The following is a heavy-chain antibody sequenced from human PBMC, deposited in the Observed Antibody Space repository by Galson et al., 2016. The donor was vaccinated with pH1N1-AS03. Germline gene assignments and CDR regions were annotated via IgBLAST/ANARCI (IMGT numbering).Heavy chain of an antibody. CDR1: GFTFSSYS. CDR3: ATNIEQRYTSKWYKFDH. Sequence: YLRLSCAASGFTFSSYSVNWVRQAPGKGLEWVSSISSRSSDTYYADSVKGRFTISRDNARRSLYLQMNSLRAEDTAVYYCATNIEQRYTSKWYKFDHWGPGTLVTVSS. V-gene: IGHV3-21*01. CDR2: ISSRSSDT. D-gene: IGHD6-13*01. J-gene: IGHJ4*02.